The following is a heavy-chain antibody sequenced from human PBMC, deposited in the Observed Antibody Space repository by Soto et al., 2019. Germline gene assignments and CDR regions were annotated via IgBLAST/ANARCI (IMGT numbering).Heavy chain of an antibody. Sequence: SETLSLTCAVYGGSFSGYYWSWIRQPPGKGLEWNGEINHSGSTNYNPSLKSRVTISVDTSKTQFSLKLSSVTAADTAVYYCASGAGTTYNWLDPWGQGTLVIVSS. D-gene: IGHD1-7*01. V-gene: IGHV4-34*01. J-gene: IGHJ5*02. CDR1: GGSFSGYY. CDR3: ASGAGTTYNWLDP. CDR2: INHSGST.